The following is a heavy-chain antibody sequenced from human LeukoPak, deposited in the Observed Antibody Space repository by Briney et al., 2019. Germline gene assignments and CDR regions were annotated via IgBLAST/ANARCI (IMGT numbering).Heavy chain of an antibody. CDR3: AREGAAKD. CDR2: ISNTGDFI. Sequence: PGGSLRLSCAASGLTFSDEYMSWIRQAPGKGLEWVSYISNTGDFIAYADSVKGRFTMSRDNAKNSLYLQMNSLRAEDTAVYYCAREGAAKDWGQGTLVTVSS. D-gene: IGHD6-13*01. J-gene: IGHJ4*02. CDR1: GLTFSDEY. V-gene: IGHV3-11*04.